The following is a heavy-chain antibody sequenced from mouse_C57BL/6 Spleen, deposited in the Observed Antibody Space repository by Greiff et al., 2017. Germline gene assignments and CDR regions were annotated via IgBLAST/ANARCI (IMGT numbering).Heavy chain of an antibody. CDR3: ARDTTVVATRAMDY. D-gene: IGHD1-1*01. CDR2: IYPGDGDT. CDR1: GYAFSSSW. V-gene: IGHV1-82*01. J-gene: IGHJ4*01. Sequence: VQLQQSGPELVKPGASVKISCKASGYAFSSSWMNWVKQRPGQGLEWIGRIYPGDGDTNYNGKFKGKATLTADKSSSTAYMQLSSLTSADSAVYCSARDTTVVATRAMDYWGQRNSVTGSS.